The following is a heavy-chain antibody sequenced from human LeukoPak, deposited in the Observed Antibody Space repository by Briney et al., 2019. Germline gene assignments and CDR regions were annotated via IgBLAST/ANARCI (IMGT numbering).Heavy chain of an antibody. CDR3: ARHSYYGSGSYRGNYYYYGMDV. CDR2: IYYSGST. V-gene: IGHV4-39*01. Sequence: SETLSLTCTVSGGSISSSSYYWGWIRQPPGKGLEWIGSIYYSGSTYYNPSLKSRVTISVDTSKSQFSLKLSSVTAADTAVYYCARHSYYGSGSYRGNYYYYGMDVWGQGTTVTVSS. D-gene: IGHD3-10*01. CDR1: GGSISSSSYY. J-gene: IGHJ6*02.